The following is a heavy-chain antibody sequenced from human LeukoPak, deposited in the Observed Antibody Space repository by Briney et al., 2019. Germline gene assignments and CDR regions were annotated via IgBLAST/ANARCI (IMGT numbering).Heavy chain of an antibody. J-gene: IGHJ4*02. D-gene: IGHD2-21*01. CDR2: INHSGST. V-gene: IGHV4-34*01. CDR3: ARGLTFHDY. CDR1: GGSFSGYY. Sequence: SETLSLTCAVYGGSFSGYYWSWIRQPPGKGLEWIGEINHSGSTNYNPSLKSRVTISVDTSKNQFSLKLSSVTAADTVVYYCARGLTFHDYWGQGTLVTVSS.